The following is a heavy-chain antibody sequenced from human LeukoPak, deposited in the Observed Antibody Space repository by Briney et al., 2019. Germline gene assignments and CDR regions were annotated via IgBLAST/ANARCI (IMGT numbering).Heavy chain of an antibody. V-gene: IGHV1-2*02. J-gene: IGHJ5*02. CDR3: ARDSRYYGSGSSDWFDP. Sequence: ASVKVSCKASGYTFTGYYMHWVRQAPGQGLEWMGWINPNSGGTNYAQKFQGRVTMTRDTSISTAYMELSRLRSDDTAVYYCARDSRYYGSGSSDWFDPWGQGTLVTVSS. D-gene: IGHD3-10*01. CDR2: INPNSGGT. CDR1: GYTFTGYY.